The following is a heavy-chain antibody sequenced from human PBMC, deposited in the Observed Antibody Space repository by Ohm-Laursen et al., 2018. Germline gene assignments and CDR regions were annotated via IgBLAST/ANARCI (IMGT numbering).Heavy chain of an antibody. V-gene: IGHV3-7*01. CDR1: GFTFGSSW. CDR2: IKQDGSEK. Sequence: LRLSCSASGFTFGSSWMHWVRQAPGKGLEWVATIKQDGSEKYYVDSVKGRFTISRDNAKSSLYLQMNSLRAEDTAVYYCSKSMDVWGQGTTVTVSS. CDR3: SKSMDV. J-gene: IGHJ6*02.